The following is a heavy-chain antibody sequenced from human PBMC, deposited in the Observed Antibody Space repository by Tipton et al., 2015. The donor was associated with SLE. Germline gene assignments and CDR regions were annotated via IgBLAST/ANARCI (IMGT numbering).Heavy chain of an antibody. CDR2: MNPNSGNSDNT. D-gene: IGHD3-9*01. V-gene: IGHV1-8*01. CDR3: VLVITNYYYYYMDV. J-gene: IGHJ6*03. CDR1: GYTFTSYD. Sequence: QLVQSGAEVKKPGASVKVSCKASGYTFTSYDINWVRQATGQGLEWMGWMNPNSGNSDNTGYAQKFQGRVTMTRNTSINTAYMELNSLRSEDTAVYYCVLVITNYYYYYMDVWGKGTTVTVSS.